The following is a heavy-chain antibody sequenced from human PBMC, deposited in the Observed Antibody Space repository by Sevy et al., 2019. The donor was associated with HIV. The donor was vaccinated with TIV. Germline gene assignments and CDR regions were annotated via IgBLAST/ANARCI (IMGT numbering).Heavy chain of an antibody. CDR2: LSYDDSDE. Sequence: GGYLRLSCAASGFIFSTSPMHWVRQAPGKGLECVAILSYDDSDETYADSVKGRFTISRDNSKNSLYLQMNSLGTEDTAVYYCAKDDLGSIDYWGQGTLVTVSS. V-gene: IGHV3-30-3*02. CDR1: GFIFSTSP. J-gene: IGHJ4*02. CDR3: AKDDLGSIDY. D-gene: IGHD3-10*01.